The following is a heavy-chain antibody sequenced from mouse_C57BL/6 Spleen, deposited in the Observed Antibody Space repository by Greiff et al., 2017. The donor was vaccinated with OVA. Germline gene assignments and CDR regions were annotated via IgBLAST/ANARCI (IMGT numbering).Heavy chain of an antibody. V-gene: IGHV5-15*01. CDR3: ARQEEGAMDY. Sequence: EVQVVASGGGLVQPGGSLKLSCAASGFTFSDYGMAWVRQAPRKGPEWVAFISNLAYSIYYADTVTGRFTSSRENAKNTLYLEMSSLRSEDTAMYYCARQEEGAMDYWGQGTSVTVSS. J-gene: IGHJ4*01. CDR2: ISNLAYSI. CDR1: GFTFSDYG.